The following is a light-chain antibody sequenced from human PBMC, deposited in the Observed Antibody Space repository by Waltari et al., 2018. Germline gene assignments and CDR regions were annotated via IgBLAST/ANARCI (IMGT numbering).Light chain of an antibody. Sequence: QSALTQPASVSGSPGQSITISCTGTSSDVXXXXXXXXHQQHPGKAPKLMIYDVSKRPSGVSKRFSGSKSGNTASLTISGLQAEDEADYYCSSYTSSSTLVFGGGTKLTVV. V-gene: IGLV2-14*01. CDR1: SSDVXXXXX. CDR3: SSYTSSSTLV. J-gene: IGLJ3*02. CDR2: DVS.